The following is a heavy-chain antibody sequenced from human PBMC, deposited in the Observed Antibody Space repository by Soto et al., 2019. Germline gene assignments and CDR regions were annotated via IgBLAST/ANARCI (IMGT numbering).Heavy chain of an antibody. CDR1: GASISGFY. V-gene: IGHV4-4*07. J-gene: IGHJ5*02. Sequence: XETLSLTCTVSGASISGFYWSWIRKSAGKGLEWIGRIYATGTTYYNPSLKSRVMMSVDTSKKQFSLKLRSVTAADTAVYYCVRDGTKTLRDWFDPWGQGISVTVS. D-gene: IGHD1-1*01. CDR3: VRDGTKTLRDWFDP. CDR2: IYATGTT.